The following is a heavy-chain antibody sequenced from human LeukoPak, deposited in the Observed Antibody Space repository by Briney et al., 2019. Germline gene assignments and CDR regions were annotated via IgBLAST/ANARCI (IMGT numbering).Heavy chain of an antibody. Sequence: SETLSVICTVSGDSIGSGTYYWGWIRQPPGKGLDWVGSVYYSGNTYYNPSLKSRVTISLDTPRNQFSLTLTSVTAADTAVYYCAMTTPIAHWGHGILVTVSS. CDR1: GDSIGSGTYY. CDR3: AMTTPIAH. CDR2: VYYSGNT. D-gene: IGHD4-11*01. V-gene: IGHV4-39*07. J-gene: IGHJ4*01.